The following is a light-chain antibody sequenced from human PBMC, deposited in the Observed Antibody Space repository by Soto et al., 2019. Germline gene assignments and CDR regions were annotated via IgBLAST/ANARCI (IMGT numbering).Light chain of an antibody. CDR1: QSVTSY. J-gene: IGKJ1*01. CDR2: GAS. CDR3: QHRMNWPWT. Sequence: EIVMTQSPATLSVSPGESATLSCRASQSVTSYLAWYQQKPGQAPRLLIYGASTRATGIPARFSGSGSGTDFTLTISSLEPEDFAVYYCQHRMNWPWTFGQGTKVDIK. V-gene: IGKV3-11*01.